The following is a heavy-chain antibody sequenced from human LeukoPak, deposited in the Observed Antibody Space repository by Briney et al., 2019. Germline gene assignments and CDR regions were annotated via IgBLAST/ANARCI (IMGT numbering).Heavy chain of an antibody. CDR3: ATLTVASTFDY. V-gene: IGHV3-48*03. D-gene: IGHD6-19*01. CDR1: GFAFSVYE. J-gene: IGHJ4*02. CDR2: ISSSGGTR. Sequence: PGRSLRLSCAASGFAFSVYEMYWVRQAPGKGLEWVSYISSSGGTRYYADSVKGRFTISRDNAKKSLYLQMNSLRAEDTAVYYCATLTVASTFDYWGQGTLGTVSS.